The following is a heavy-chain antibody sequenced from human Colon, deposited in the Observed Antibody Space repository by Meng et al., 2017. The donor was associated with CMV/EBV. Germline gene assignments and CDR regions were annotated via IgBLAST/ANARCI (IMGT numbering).Heavy chain of an antibody. J-gene: IGHJ6*02. CDR1: GGSISSYY. CDR3: ALSGGGSTSCCGRWSHYYGMDV. CDR2: IYYSGST. V-gene: IGHV4-59*01. Sequence: GSLRLSCTVSGGSISSYYWSWIRQPPGKGLEWIGYIYYSGSTNYNPSLKRRVTISVDTSKNQFSLKLSSVTAADTAVYYCALSGGGSTSCCGRWSHYYGMDVWGQGTTVTVSS. D-gene: IGHD2-2*01.